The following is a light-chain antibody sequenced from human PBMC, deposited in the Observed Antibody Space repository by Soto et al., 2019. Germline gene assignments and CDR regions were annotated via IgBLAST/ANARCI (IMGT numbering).Light chain of an antibody. CDR1: SSNIGAGYD. CDR3: QSYDCSLGGSV. CDR2: GNN. J-gene: IGLJ1*01. V-gene: IGLV1-40*01. Sequence: QSVLTQPPSVSGAPGQRVTISCTGSSSNIGAGYDVHWYQQLPGTAPKLLIYGNNNRPSGVPDRFAGSKSGTLASLAITGLQAEDEADYYCQSYDCSLGGSVFGTGTKLTVL.